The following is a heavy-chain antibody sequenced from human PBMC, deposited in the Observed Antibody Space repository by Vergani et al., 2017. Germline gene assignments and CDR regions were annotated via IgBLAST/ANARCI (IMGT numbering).Heavy chain of an antibody. CDR1: GGSISSSSYY. Sequence: QLQLQESGPGLVKPSETLSLTCTVSGGSISSSSYYWGWIRQPPGKGLEWIGSIYYSGSTYYNPSLKSRVTISVDTSKNQFSLKLSSVTAADTAVYYCARHVSGYARGSYDYYMDVWGKGTTVTVYS. CDR2: IYYSGST. CDR3: ARHVSGYARGSYDYYMDV. V-gene: IGHV4-39*01. J-gene: IGHJ6*03. D-gene: IGHD3-3*01.